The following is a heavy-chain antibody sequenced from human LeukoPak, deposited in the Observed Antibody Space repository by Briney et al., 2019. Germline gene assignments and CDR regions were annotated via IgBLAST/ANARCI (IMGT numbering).Heavy chain of an antibody. V-gene: IGHV4-39*07. CDR3: ARIQLWFHWFDP. Sequence: SEPLSLTCTVSGGSISSSSYYWGWIRQPPGKGLEWIGTIYYSGSTYYNPSLKSRVTISVDTSKNQFSLRLNSVTAADTAVYYCARIQLWFHWFDPWGQGTLVTVSS. J-gene: IGHJ5*02. CDR1: GGSISSSSYY. D-gene: IGHD5-18*01. CDR2: IYYSGST.